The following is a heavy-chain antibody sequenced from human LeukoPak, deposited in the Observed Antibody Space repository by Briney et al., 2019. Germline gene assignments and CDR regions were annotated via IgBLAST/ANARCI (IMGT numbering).Heavy chain of an antibody. Sequence: SGTLSLTCAVYGGSFSGYYWSWIRQPPGKGLEWIGEINHSGSTNYNPSLKSRVTISVDTSKNQFSLKLSSVTATDTAVYYCARGRNRYYYDSSGYPPDYWGQGTLVTVSS. D-gene: IGHD3-22*01. CDR3: ARGRNRYYYDSSGYPPDY. CDR2: INHSGST. CDR1: GGSFSGYY. J-gene: IGHJ4*02. V-gene: IGHV4-34*01.